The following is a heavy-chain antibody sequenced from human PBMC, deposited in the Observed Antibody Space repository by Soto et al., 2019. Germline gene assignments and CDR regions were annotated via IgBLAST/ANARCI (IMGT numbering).Heavy chain of an antibody. D-gene: IGHD2-15*01. J-gene: IGHJ4*02. CDR2: IIPIFGTA. CDR1: GGTFSSYA. CDR3: AGEMDCSGGSCYSFGY. Sequence: SVKVSCKASGGTFSSYAISWVRRAPGQGLEWMGGIIPIFGTANYAQKFQGRVTITADESTSTAYMELSSLRSEDTAVYYCAGEMDCSGGSCYSFGYWGQGTLVTVS. V-gene: IGHV1-69*13.